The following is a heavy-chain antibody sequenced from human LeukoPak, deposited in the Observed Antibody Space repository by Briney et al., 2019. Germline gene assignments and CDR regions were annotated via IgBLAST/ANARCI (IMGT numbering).Heavy chain of an antibody. CDR2: MNTNRGNK. D-gene: IGHD6-13*01. CDR3: ARGRRIAAAGRPDPGDYYYYMDV. Sequence: GASVTVSCKASGYTLTSYEINWVRQAAGQGLEGMGWMNTNRGNKGYAQKFQGRVTMTRNTSTSTAYMELSSLRSEDTAVYYCARGRRIAAAGRPDPGDYYYYMDVWGKGTTVTASS. V-gene: IGHV1-8*01. CDR1: GYTLTSYE. J-gene: IGHJ6*03.